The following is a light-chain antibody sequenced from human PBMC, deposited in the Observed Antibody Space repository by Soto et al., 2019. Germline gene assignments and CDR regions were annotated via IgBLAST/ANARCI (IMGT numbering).Light chain of an antibody. Sequence: QAVVTQPPSVSGAPGQRVTISCTGSSSNIGAIYGVHWYQQLPGTAPKLLIYVNTNRPSGVPDRFSASKSGTSASLAITGLQAEDEADYYCQSYGDSLSAFVFGTGTKVTVL. CDR2: VNT. CDR1: SSNIGAIYG. V-gene: IGLV1-40*01. J-gene: IGLJ1*01. CDR3: QSYGDSLSAFV.